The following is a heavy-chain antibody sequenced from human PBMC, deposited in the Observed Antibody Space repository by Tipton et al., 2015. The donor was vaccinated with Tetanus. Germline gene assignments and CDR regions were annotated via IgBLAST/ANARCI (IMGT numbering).Heavy chain of an antibody. CDR2: SWYAGTDQ. CDR3: AREADCSGGSCFSGDFDN. J-gene: IGHJ4*02. CDR1: GFIFSSYG. D-gene: IGHD2-15*01. V-gene: IGHV3-33*01. Sequence: CAASGFIFSSYGIHWVRQAPGKGLEWVAVSWYAGTDQYYADSVNGRFTISRDNSKNTLYLQMNSLRAEDTAVYYCAREADCSGGSCFSGDFDNWGQGTQVTVSS.